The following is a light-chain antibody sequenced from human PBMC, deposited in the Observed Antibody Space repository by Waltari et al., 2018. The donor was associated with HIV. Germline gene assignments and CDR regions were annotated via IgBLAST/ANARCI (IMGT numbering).Light chain of an antibody. J-gene: IGKJ1*01. V-gene: IGKV1-5*03. CDR1: QSVNAW. Sequence: IQMTQSPETLSASVGDRVTLTCRARQSVNAWFAWFQQKPGKAPKLLLSKVATLERGVPSRFSGSGSGTQFTLTISSLQPDDFATYYCQQFHSYWTFGQGTRVEIK. CDR2: KVA. CDR3: QQFHSYWT.